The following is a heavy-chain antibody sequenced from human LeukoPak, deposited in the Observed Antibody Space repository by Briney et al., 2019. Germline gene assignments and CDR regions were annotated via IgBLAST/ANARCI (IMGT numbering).Heavy chain of an antibody. D-gene: IGHD6-6*01. J-gene: IGHJ3*02. CDR3: ATQELVPAALNSFDI. CDR2: LYESGTT. Sequence: SETLSLTCSVSGGSIISYSWSWIRQPPGKGLEWIGYLYESGTTNYKASLKSRVTMSVDTSKNLFSLRLSSVTAADTAVYYCATQELVPAALNSFDIWGQGRLVTVSS. V-gene: IGHV4-59*08. CDR1: GGSIISYS.